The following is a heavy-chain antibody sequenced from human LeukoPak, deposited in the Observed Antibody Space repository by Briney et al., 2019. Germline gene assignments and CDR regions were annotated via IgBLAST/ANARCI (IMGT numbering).Heavy chain of an antibody. V-gene: IGHV2-26*01. Sequence: SGPTLVNPTETLTLTCTVSGFSLSNARMGVSWIRQPPGKALEWLAHIFSNDEKSYSTSLKSRLTISKDTSKSQVVLTMTNMDPVDTATYYRARIPEWLLPKMWAFHIWGQGTMVTVSS. CDR1: GFSLSNARMG. D-gene: IGHD3-22*01. CDR3: ARIPEWLLPKMWAFHI. J-gene: IGHJ3*02. CDR2: IFSNDEK.